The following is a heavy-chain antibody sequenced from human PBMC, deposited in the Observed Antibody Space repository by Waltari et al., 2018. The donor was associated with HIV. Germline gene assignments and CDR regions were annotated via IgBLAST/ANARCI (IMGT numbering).Heavy chain of an antibody. Sequence: QVQLQESGPGLVKPSATLSLTCTLSGGSTSSPYWSWIRPPPGQGLEWVGYINHSGSTNYNPSLMSRVTISVDTSNNEFSLKLSSVTAADTAVYYCARGAALDYWGQGTLITVSS. CDR3: ARGAALDY. V-gene: IGHV4-59*11. CDR1: GGSTSSPY. J-gene: IGHJ4*02. D-gene: IGHD6-6*01. CDR2: INHSGST.